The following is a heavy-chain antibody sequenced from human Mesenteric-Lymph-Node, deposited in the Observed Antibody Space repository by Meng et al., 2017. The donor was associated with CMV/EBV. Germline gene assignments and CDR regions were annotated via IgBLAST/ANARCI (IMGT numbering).Heavy chain of an antibody. V-gene: IGHV3-20*04. J-gene: IGHJ3*02. CDR3: ARALSDSPSGAFDI. CDR1: GLTFSDFY. D-gene: IGHD2-21*02. CDR2: INWNGGST. Sequence: GGSLRLSCAASGLTFSDFYMNWVRQAPGKGLEWVSGINWNGGSTGYAGSVKGRFTISRDNTKNSLYLQMNSLRAEDTAFYYCARALSDSPSGAFDIWGQGTMVTVSS.